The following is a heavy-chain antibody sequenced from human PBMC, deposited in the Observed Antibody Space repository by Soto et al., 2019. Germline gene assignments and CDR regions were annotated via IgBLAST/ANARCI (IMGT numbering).Heavy chain of an antibody. CDR1: GGSITSSY. V-gene: IGHV4-59*01. CDR3: ARGEDAFFYYGLDV. Sequence: SETLSLTCTVSGGSITSSYWSWTRRPPGKGLEWIAYIYDTGISGYAPSTSYNPSLKSRVTVSVDTSKSQFSLKLTSVTAADTAVYYCARGEDAFFYYGLDVWGQGITVTVS. CDR2: IYDTGISGYAPST. J-gene: IGHJ6*02.